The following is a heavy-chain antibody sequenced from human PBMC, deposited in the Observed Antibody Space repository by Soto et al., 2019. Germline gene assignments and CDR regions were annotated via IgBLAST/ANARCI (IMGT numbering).Heavy chain of an antibody. CDR3: AKDRGSSYSNFAY. CDR2: ISCVGSKN. V-gene: IGHV3-30*18. J-gene: IGHJ4*02. Sequence: GKGLEWVGVISCVGSKNYYAESVKGRFTISRDHSKNTLYLQMHSLRAEDTAVYHSAKDRGSSYSNFAYWGPGTLVTV. D-gene: IGHD5-18*01.